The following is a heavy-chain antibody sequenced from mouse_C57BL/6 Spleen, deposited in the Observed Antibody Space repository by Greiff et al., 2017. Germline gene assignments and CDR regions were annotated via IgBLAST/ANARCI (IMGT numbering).Heavy chain of an antibody. J-gene: IGHJ4*01. V-gene: IGHV1-50*01. CDR3: ARKEYYGSSYAMDY. CDR1: GYTFTSYW. CDR2: IDPSDSYT. Sequence: VQLQQPGAELVKPGASVKLSSKASGYTFTSYWMQWVKQRPGQGLEWIGEIDPSDSYTNYNQKFKGKATLTVDTSSSTAYMQLSSLTSEDSAVYYCARKEYYGSSYAMDYWGQGTSVTVSS. D-gene: IGHD1-1*01.